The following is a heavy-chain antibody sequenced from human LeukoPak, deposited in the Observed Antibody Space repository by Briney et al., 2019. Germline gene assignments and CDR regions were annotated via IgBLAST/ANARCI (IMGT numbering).Heavy chain of an antibody. D-gene: IGHD3/OR15-3a*01. CDR1: GFTFRRHD. J-gene: IGHJ3*02. Sequence: TGGSLRLSCAPSGFTFRRHDMSWVRQATGREQEWVSGISGSSGSTFYADYVKGRFTISRDNSKNTLYLQMNGLRVEDTAIYYCVREGPRGLAFDIWGQGTMVTVSS. V-gene: IGHV3-23*01. CDR3: VREGPRGLAFDI. CDR2: ISGSSGST.